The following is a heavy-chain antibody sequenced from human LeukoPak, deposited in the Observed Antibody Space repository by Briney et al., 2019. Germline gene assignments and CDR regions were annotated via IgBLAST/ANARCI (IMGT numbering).Heavy chain of an antibody. D-gene: IGHD4-17*01. Sequence: SETLSLTCTVSGGSISSSSYYWGWIRQPPGKGLEWIGEINHSGSTNYNPSLKSRVTISVDTSKNQFSLKLSSVTAADTAVYYCARVFGAYGDYYYYGMDVWGKGTTVTVSS. CDR1: GGSISSSSYY. CDR2: INHSGST. V-gene: IGHV4-39*07. CDR3: ARVFGAYGDYYYYGMDV. J-gene: IGHJ6*04.